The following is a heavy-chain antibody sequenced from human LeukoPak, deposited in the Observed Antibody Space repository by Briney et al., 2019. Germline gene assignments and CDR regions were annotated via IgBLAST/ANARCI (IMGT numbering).Heavy chain of an antibody. J-gene: IGHJ4*02. CDR1: GFTFDDYG. D-gene: IGHD6-6*01. CDR3: VKDAGIAARAWYFDS. V-gene: IGHV3-9*01. Sequence: GGSLRLSCAASGFTFDDYGLHWVRQVPGKGLEWVSAINYQSARFDADAVKGRLSISRDYAKSLLFLLMDSLRPEDSALYYCVKDAGIAARAWYFDSWGQGTQVIVSS. CDR2: INYQSARF.